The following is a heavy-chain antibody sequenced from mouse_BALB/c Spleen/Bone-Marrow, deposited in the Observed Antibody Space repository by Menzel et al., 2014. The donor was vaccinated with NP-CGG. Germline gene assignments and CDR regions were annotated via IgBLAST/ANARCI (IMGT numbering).Heavy chain of an antibody. V-gene: IGHV1-69*02. CDR2: IYPSDSYT. CDR1: GYTFTSYW. Sequence: VQLQQDGAELVRPEAQXKRACKASGYTFTSYWINWVKQRPGQGLEWIGNIYPSDSYTNYNQKFKDKATLTVDKSSSTAYRQLXSPTSEDSAXXXXXXXXXXNXMDXWGXXTSVTVSS. CDR3: XXXXXXNXMDX. J-gene: IGHJ4*01.